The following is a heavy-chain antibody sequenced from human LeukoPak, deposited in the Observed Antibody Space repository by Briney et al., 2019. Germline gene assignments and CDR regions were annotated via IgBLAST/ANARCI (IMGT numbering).Heavy chain of an antibody. V-gene: IGHV3-30*18. D-gene: IGHD5-24*01. Sequence: SLRLSCAASRYTFSSYGMHWVRQAPGKGLEWVAVISYDGSNKYYADSVKGRFTVSRDNSKNTLYLQMNSLRAEDTAVYYCAKEGRDGFNYDYWGQGTLVTVFS. CDR2: ISYDGSNK. CDR3: AKEGRDGFNYDY. J-gene: IGHJ4*02. CDR1: RYTFSSYG.